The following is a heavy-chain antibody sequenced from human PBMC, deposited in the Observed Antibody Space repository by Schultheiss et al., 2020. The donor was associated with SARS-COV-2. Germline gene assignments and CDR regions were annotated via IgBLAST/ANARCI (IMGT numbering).Heavy chain of an antibody. CDR3: ARVRGKDGMDV. V-gene: IGHV4-34*01. Sequence: SETLSLTCAVYGGSFSGYYWSWIRQPPGKGLEWIGSIYYSGSTYYNPSLKSRVTISVDTSKNQFSLKLSSVTAADTAVYYCARVRGKDGMDVWGQGTTVTVSS. CDR1: GGSFSGYY. CDR2: IYYSGST. D-gene: IGHD4-23*01. J-gene: IGHJ6*02.